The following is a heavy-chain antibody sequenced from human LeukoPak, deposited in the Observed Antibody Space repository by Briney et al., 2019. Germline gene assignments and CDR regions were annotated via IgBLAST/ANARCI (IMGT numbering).Heavy chain of an antibody. Sequence: ASVKVSCKASGYTFTGYYMHWVRQAPGQELAWMGWINPNSGGKNYAQKFQGRVTMTRDTSISTAYMELSRLRSDDTAGYCFAREAKYYYDSSGYYILDYWGQGSLVTVSS. J-gene: IGHJ4*02. D-gene: IGHD3-22*01. CDR1: GYTFTGYY. CDR2: INPNSGGK. V-gene: IGHV1-2*02. CDR3: AREAKYYYDSSGYYILDY.